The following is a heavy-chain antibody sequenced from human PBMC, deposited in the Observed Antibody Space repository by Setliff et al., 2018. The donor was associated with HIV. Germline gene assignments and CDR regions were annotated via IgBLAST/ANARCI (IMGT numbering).Heavy chain of an antibody. CDR2: ISRTDTT. Sequence: GGSLRLSCVASGFTFSDYNMNWVRQAPGKGLEWISYISRTDTTLYAGSVKGRFTVSRDNTKNSLYLQMDSLRVEDTAVYYCADGYNTAYWGQGTLVTVSS. D-gene: IGHD1-20*01. CDR3: ADGYNTAY. J-gene: IGHJ4*02. CDR1: GFTFSDYN. V-gene: IGHV3-48*01.